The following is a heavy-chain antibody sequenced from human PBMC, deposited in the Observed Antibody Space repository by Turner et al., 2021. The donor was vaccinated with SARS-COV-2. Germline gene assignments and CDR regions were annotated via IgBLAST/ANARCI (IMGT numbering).Heavy chain of an antibody. V-gene: IGHV3-20*04. CDR2: INWNGGST. Sequence: EVQLFDSGGGVVRLGGSLRLPCVASGITFDDYGMSWVRQAPGKGLGWVSGINWNGGSTGYADSVKGRFTISRDNAKNSLYLQMNSLRAEDTALYYCARDRGEGWFGESHYFDYWGQGTLVTVSS. J-gene: IGHJ4*02. CDR3: ARDRGEGWFGESHYFDY. D-gene: IGHD3-10*01. CDR1: GITFDDYG.